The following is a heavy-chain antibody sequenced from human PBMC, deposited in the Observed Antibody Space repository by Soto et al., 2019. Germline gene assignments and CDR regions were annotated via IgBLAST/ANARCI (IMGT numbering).Heavy chain of an antibody. CDR1: GYTFTTYA. D-gene: IGHD3-16*01. CDR3: AGSRVRGGYYFDY. Sequence: QVQVVQSGAEVKKPGASVTVSCKASGYTFTTYAIHWVRQAPGQSLEWMGWINTDNGNTYYSQKMQARVTITRDTSASTAYMELSRLRSEDTAVYYCAGSRVRGGYYFDYWGQGALVTVSS. J-gene: IGHJ4*02. CDR2: INTDNGNT. V-gene: IGHV1-3*04.